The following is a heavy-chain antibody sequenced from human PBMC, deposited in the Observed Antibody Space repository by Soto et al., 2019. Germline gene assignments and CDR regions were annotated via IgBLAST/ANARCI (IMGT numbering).Heavy chain of an antibody. Sequence: QVQLVESGGGVVQPGRSLRLSCAASGFTFNTYAMHWVRQAAGKGLERVALTWYDGRHKYYADSVKGRFTISRDNYKNTVYLQMDSLRADDTAIYYCARDQDSSSWYSALLHWGQGTLVTVSS. CDR3: ARDQDSSSWYSALLH. D-gene: IGHD6-13*01. CDR1: GFTFNTYA. J-gene: IGHJ4*02. CDR2: TWYDGRHK. V-gene: IGHV3-33*01.